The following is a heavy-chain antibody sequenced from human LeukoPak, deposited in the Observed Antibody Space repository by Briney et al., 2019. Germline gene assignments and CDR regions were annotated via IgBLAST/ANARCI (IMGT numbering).Heavy chain of an antibody. CDR1: GFTFSSYA. CDR2: ISGSGGST. Sequence: GESLTLSCAVSGFTFSSYAMRWVRPAPGEGLEWVSAISGSGGSTYYADSVKGRITISRDNSKNTLYLQMNSLRAEDTAVYYCAKDRCSGGSCYWGQGTLVSVCS. CDR3: AKDRCSGGSCY. V-gene: IGHV3-23*01. J-gene: IGHJ4*02. D-gene: IGHD2-15*01.